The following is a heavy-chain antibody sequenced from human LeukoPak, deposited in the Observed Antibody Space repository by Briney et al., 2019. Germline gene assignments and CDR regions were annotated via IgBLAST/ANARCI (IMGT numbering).Heavy chain of an antibody. V-gene: IGHV3-21*01. D-gene: IGHD6-19*01. Sequence: SGGSLRLSCAASGFTFSSYSMNLVRQAPGKGLEWVSSISSSSSYIYYADSVKGRFTISRDNAKNSLYLQMNSLRAEDTAVYYCARDPVAAIDYWGQGTLVTVSS. CDR3: ARDPVAAIDY. CDR2: ISSSSSYI. J-gene: IGHJ4*02. CDR1: GFTFSSYS.